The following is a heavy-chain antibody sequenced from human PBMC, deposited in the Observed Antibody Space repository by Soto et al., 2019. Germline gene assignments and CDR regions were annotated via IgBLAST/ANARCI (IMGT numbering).Heavy chain of an antibody. CDR3: ARDRRDGYNFDY. Sequence: EVQLVESGGGLVKPGGSLRLSCAASGFTFSSYSVNWVRQAPGKGLEWVSSISSSTSYIYYADSVQGRFTISRDNAKNSLYLQMNSLRAEDTAVYYCARDRRDGYNFDYWGQGTLVTVSS. V-gene: IGHV3-21*01. CDR2: ISSSTSYI. CDR1: GFTFSSYS. D-gene: IGHD5-12*01. J-gene: IGHJ4*02.